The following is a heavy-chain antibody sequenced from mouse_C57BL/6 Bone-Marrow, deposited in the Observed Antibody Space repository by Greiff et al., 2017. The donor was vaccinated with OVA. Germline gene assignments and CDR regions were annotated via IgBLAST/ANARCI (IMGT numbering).Heavy chain of an antibody. J-gene: IGHJ4*01. CDR2: IDPENGDT. CDR1: GFNIKDDY. D-gene: IGHD1-1*01. Sequence: VQLQQSGAELVRPGASVKLSCTASGFNIKDDYMHWVKQRPEQGLEWIGWIDPENGDTEYASKFQGKATITADTSSNTAYLQLSSLTSEDTAVYDCTTDTTVAYYAMDYWGQGTSVTVSS. CDR3: TTDTTVAYYAMDY. V-gene: IGHV14-4*01.